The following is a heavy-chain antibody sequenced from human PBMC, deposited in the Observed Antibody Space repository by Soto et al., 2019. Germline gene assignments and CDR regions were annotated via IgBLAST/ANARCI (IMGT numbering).Heavy chain of an antibody. CDR3: ARLGIRDFDY. D-gene: IGHD7-27*01. CDR2: INHSGST. V-gene: IGHV4-34*01. J-gene: IGHJ4*02. Sequence: PSETLSLTCTVSGGSFSGYYWSWIRQPPGKGLEWIGEINHSGSTNYNPSLKSRVTISVDTSKNQFSLKLSSVTAADTAVYYCARLGIRDFDYWGQGILVTVSS. CDR1: GGSFSGYY.